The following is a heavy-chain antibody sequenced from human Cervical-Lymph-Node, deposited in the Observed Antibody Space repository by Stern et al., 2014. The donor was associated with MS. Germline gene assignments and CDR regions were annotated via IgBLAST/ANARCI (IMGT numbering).Heavy chain of an antibody. J-gene: IGHJ5*02. CDR1: GFSLSNARMG. V-gene: IGHV2-26*01. CDR2: LFLNDEK. CDR3: ARISYYSDSGTWVGWFDP. Sequence: QVTLRESGPVLVKPTETLTLTCTVSGFSLSNARMGVSWIRQTPGKALEWLAPLFLNDEKSYSTSLKSRLIISKDTSKSQVVLIMTNMDPVDTATYYCARISYYSDSGTWVGWFDPWGQGTLVTVSS. D-gene: IGHD3-10*01.